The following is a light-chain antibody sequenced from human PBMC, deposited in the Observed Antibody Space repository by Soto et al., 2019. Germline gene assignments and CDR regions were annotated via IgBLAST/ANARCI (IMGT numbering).Light chain of an antibody. CDR1: QSSSNW. CDR3: KQYDSYSST. J-gene: IGKJ2*01. V-gene: IGKV1-5*01. CDR2: DAS. Sequence: DIQMTQSPSTLSASVGDRVTITCRARQSSSNWLAWYQQKPGKAPKLLIYDASSLESGGPSMFSGSGSGTEFTLTISSLQPDGIATYYCKQYDSYSSTFGQGTKLAIK.